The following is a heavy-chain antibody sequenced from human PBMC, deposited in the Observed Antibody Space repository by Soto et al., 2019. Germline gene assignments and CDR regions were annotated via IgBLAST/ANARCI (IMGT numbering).Heavy chain of an antibody. J-gene: IGHJ4*02. V-gene: IGHV3-21*06. CDR2: ISSSSSYI. CDR1: GFTFSSYS. Sequence: EVQLVESGGGLVKPGGSLRLSCAASGFTFSSYSMNWVRQAPGKGLEWVSSISSSSSYIYYADSVKGRFTISRDNAKNSLYLQMNSLRAEDTAVYYCARTHIAAAGSPFDYWGQGTLVTVSS. D-gene: IGHD6-13*01. CDR3: ARTHIAAAGSPFDY.